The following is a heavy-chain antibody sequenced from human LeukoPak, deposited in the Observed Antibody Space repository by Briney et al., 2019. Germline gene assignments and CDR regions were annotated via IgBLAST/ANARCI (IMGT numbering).Heavy chain of an antibody. CDR3: ARTLSGYDSGLDYYYYMDV. CDR2: IYTSGST. Sequence: SSETLSLTCTVSGGSISSYYWSWIRQPAGKGLEWIGRIYTSGSTNYNPSLKSRVTMSVDTSKNQFSLKLSSVTAADTAVYYCARTLSGYDSGLDYYYYMDVWGKGTTVTVSS. D-gene: IGHD5-12*01. J-gene: IGHJ6*03. V-gene: IGHV4-4*07. CDR1: GGSISSYY.